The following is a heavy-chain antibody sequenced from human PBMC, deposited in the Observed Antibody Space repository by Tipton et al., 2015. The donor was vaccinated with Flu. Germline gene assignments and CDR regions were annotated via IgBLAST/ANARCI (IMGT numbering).Heavy chain of an antibody. CDR2: IDHSGTT. CDR1: AGSFSGYY. D-gene: IGHD3-10*01. Sequence: TLSLTCVVHAGSFSGYYWSWIRRSPGKGLEWIGEIDHSGTTNYSPSLKSRVTISRDTSKIQFSLNMGSVTAADTAVYYCARSVVGSGSQYPVGYYYYGMDVWGQGTTVTVSS. V-gene: IGHV4-34*01. CDR3: ARSVVGSGSQYPVGYYYYGMDV. J-gene: IGHJ6*02.